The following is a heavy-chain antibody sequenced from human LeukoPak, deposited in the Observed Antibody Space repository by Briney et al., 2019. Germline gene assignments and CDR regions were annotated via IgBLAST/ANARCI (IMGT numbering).Heavy chain of an antibody. CDR1: PFTFSGYW. CDR3: ARAGYSSGFDS. Sequence: GGSLRLSCTASPFTFSGYWMHWVRHAPGKGLVWVSRINSDGYSITYADSVKGRFTISRDNAKNTLYLQMNSLIVEDTAVYFCARAGYSSGFDSWGQGTLVTVSS. D-gene: IGHD6-19*01. V-gene: IGHV3-74*03. J-gene: IGHJ5*01. CDR2: INSDGYSI.